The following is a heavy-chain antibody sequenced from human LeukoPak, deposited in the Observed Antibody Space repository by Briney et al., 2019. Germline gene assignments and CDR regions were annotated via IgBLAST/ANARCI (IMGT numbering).Heavy chain of an antibody. CDR2: ISRSSNYI. V-gene: IGHV3-21*01. CDR3: SAGGYCSSTSCYLSVDY. J-gene: IGHJ4*02. D-gene: IGHD2-2*01. CDR1: GFTFSSYS. Sequence: GGSLRLSYAASGFTFSSYSMNWVRQAPGKGLEWVSSISRSSNYIYYADSVKGRFTISRDNAKNSLYLQMNSLRAEDTAVYYCSAGGYCSSTSCYLSVDYWGQGTLVTVSS.